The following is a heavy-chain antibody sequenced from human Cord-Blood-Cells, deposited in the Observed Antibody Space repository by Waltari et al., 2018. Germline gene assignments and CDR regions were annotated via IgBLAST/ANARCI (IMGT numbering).Heavy chain of an antibody. D-gene: IGHD3-22*01. CDR2: IIPFLGIA. CDR3: ARDLDYYDSSGYYYFDY. Sequence: QVQLVQSGAEVKKPGSSVKVSCKDTGGTFSSDDISWVRTAPRPGLEWMGGIIPFLGIANYAQKFQGRVTITADKSTSTAYMELSSLRSEDTAVYYCARDLDYYDSSGYYYFDYWGQGTLVTVSS. CDR1: GGTFSSDD. V-gene: IGHV1-69*10. J-gene: IGHJ4*02.